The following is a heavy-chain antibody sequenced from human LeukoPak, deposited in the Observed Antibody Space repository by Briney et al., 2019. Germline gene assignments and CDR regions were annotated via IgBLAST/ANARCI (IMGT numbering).Heavy chain of an antibody. J-gene: IGHJ5*02. CDR1: GYTFTSYG. D-gene: IGHD4-11*01. V-gene: IGHV1-18*01. CDR3: ARDWASERFDATSHVTVTSDNWFDP. CDR2: ISAYNGNT. Sequence: ASVKVSCKASGYTFTSYGISWVRQAPGQGLEWMGWISAYNGNTNYAQKLQGRVTMTTDTSTSTAYMELRSLRSDDTAVYYCARDWASERFDATSHVTVTSDNWFDPWGQGTLVTVSS.